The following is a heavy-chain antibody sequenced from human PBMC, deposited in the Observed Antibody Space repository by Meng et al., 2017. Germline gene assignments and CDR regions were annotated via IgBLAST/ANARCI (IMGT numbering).Heavy chain of an antibody. CDR3: ARVKDYGAHFGY. CDR1: GFTVSSNY. J-gene: IGHJ4*02. Sequence: GESLKISCAASGFTVSSNYMSWVRQAPGKGLEWVSVIYSGGSTYYADSVKGRFTISRDNSKNTLYLQMNSLRAEDTAVYYCARVKDYGAHFGYWGQGTLVTVSS. D-gene: IGHD4-17*01. CDR2: IYSGGST. V-gene: IGHV3-53*01.